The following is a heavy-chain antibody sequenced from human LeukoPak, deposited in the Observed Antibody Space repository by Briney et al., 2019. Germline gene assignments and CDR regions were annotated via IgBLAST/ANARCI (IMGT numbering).Heavy chain of an antibody. CDR1: GFTISSYW. V-gene: IGHV3-7*03. J-gene: IGHJ4*02. Sequence: GGSLRLSCVASGFTISSYWMHWVRQAPGEGLEWVANIKQDGSEEYYVDSVKGRFTISRDNAKNSLYLQMNSLRAEDTAVYYCARRYFDYWGQGILVTVSS. CDR3: ARRYFDY. CDR2: IKQDGSEE.